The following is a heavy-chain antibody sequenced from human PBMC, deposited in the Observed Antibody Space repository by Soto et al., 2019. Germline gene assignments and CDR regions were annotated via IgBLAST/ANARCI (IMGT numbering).Heavy chain of an antibody. V-gene: IGHV4-38-2*01. J-gene: IGHJ5*02. D-gene: IGHD5-18*01. CDR2: VYRTAIP. Sequence: PSETLSLTCHVSGYSINSDYYWAWIRQPPGKGLEWIGSVYRTAIPLYNPSLKSRVSVSVDMSKNQFSLNLTSVTAADTAVYYCARRGRPRERYFDPWGQGTRVTVSS. CDR3: ARRGRPRERYFDP. CDR1: GYSINSDYY.